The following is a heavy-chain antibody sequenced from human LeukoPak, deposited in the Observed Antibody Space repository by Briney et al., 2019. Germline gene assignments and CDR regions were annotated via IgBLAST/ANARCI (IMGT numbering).Heavy chain of an antibody. CDR2: ISSSSSTI. CDR1: GFTFSSYS. J-gene: IGHJ4*02. CDR3: ARDPTYYDFWSHFDY. Sequence: GGSLRLSCAASGFTFSSYSMNWVRQAPGKGLEWVSYISSSSSTIYYADSVKGRFTISRDNAKNSLYLQMNSLRAEDTAVYYCARDPTYYDFWSHFDYWGQGTLVTVSS. V-gene: IGHV3-48*01. D-gene: IGHD3-3*01.